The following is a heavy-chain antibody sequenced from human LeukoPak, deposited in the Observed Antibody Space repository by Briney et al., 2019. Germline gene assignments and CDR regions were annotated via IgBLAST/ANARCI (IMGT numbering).Heavy chain of an antibody. CDR2: TYYGGNT. CDR3: ARDRTEYIGYEGDPFDI. V-gene: IGHV4-31*01. J-gene: IGHJ3*02. Sequence: PSETLSLTCTVSGGSISRGGDYWTWIRQHPGKGLEWIGNTYYGGNTYYNPSLKSLGTISIDTSKNQFSLKLTSVTAANTGVYYCARDRTEYIGYEGDPFDIWGQGTMVTVSS. CDR1: GGSISRGGDY. D-gene: IGHD5-12*01.